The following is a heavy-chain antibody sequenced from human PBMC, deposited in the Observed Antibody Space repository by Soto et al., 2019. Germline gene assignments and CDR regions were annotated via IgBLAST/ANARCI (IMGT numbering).Heavy chain of an antibody. V-gene: IGHV1-2*02. CDR1: GYTFTGYY. J-gene: IGHJ3*02. CDR3: ARGGYYDILTGPRDDAFDI. Sequence: ASVTVSFTSSGYTFTGYYMHWVRQAPGQGLEWMGWINPNSGGTNYAQKFQGRVTMTRDTSISTAYMELSRLRSDDTAVYYCARGGYYDILTGPRDDAFDIWGQGTMVTVSS. CDR2: INPNSGGT. D-gene: IGHD3-9*01.